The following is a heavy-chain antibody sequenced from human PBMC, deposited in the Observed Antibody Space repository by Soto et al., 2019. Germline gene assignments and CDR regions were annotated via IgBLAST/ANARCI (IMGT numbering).Heavy chain of an antibody. Sequence: PSVSRCRTCSVSGTSLTGGSLFWGWIRQSPGKGVERIASTHSVGRSYYNPSLRSRGTISVYTSTSQFSLRLNSVTAADTAVYSCPTAPETFSPADYCGDWFERWGQGTRITIAS. CDR3: PTAPETFSPADYCGDWFER. CDR2: THSVGRS. V-gene: IGHV4-39*01. J-gene: IGHJ5*01. D-gene: IGHD2-21*01. CDR1: GTSLTGGSLF.